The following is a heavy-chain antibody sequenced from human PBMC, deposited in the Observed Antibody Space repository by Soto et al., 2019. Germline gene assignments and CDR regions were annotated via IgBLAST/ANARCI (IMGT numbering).Heavy chain of an antibody. J-gene: IGHJ4*02. CDR2: TRSKANNYAT. CDR1: GFLFSASA. D-gene: IGHD5-18*01. V-gene: IGHV3-73*01. CDR3: STGRKDSLFAF. Sequence: GGSLRHSFAASGFLFSASALHWVRQAPGKGLEWVGRTRSKANNYATEYAASVKGRFIISRDESKNTAYLQMNSLKSEGTALSSCSTGRKDSLFAFWGQGA.